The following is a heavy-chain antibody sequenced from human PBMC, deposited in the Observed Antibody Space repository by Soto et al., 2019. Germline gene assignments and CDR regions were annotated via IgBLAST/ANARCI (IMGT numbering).Heavy chain of an antibody. CDR2: IYHSGST. CDR3: ARGARGPKVWFGEGWFDP. D-gene: IGHD3-10*01. V-gene: IGHV4-30-2*01. J-gene: IGHJ5*02. Sequence: QLQLQESGSGLVKPSQTLSLTCAVSGGSISSGGYSWSWIRQPPGKGLEWIGYIYHSGSTYYNPSLKSRVTISVDRSKNQFSLKLSSVTAADTAVYYCARGARGPKVWFGEGWFDPWGQGTLVTVSS. CDR1: GGSISSGGYS.